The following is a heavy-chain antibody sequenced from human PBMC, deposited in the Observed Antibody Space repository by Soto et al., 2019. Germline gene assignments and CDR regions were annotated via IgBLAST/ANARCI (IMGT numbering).Heavy chain of an antibody. CDR1: GFTLSSYG. CDR3: ARNYYDSSGYSTDAFDI. D-gene: IGHD3-22*01. Sequence: QVQLVESGGGVVQPGRSLRLSCAASGFTLSSYGMHWVRQAPGKGLEWVAVIWYDGSNKYYADSVKGRFTISRDNSKNTLYLQMNSLRAEDTAVYYCARNYYDSSGYSTDAFDIWGQGTMVTVSS. J-gene: IGHJ3*02. CDR2: IWYDGSNK. V-gene: IGHV3-33*01.